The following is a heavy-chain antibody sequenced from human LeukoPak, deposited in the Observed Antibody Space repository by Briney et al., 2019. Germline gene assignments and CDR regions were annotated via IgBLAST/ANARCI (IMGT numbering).Heavy chain of an antibody. Sequence: PSETLSLTCAVSDDSISSSNYYWGWIRQPPGKGLEWIGIIYYSGSTLYNPSLRSRVTISLDTSKNQVSLKVSSVTAADTAVYYCARGDLWFGELGYYGMDVWGQGTTVTASS. V-gene: IGHV4-39*07. CDR2: IYYSGST. CDR3: ARGDLWFGELGYYGMDV. CDR1: DDSISSSNYY. J-gene: IGHJ6*02. D-gene: IGHD3-10*01.